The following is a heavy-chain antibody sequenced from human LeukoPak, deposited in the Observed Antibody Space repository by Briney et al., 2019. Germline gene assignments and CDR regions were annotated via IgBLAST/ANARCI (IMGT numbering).Heavy chain of an antibody. Sequence: GGSLRLSCAASGFTFSSYAMHWVRQAPGKGPEWVAVISYDGSNKYYADSVKGRFTISRDNSKNTLYLQMNSLRAEDTAVYYCASELVTGTGRWGQGTLVTVSS. CDR1: GFTFSSYA. CDR3: ASELVTGTGR. CDR2: ISYDGSNK. D-gene: IGHD1-20*01. V-gene: IGHV3-30*04. J-gene: IGHJ4*02.